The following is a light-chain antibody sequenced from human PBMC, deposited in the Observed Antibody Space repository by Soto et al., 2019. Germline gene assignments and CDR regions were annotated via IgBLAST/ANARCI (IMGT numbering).Light chain of an antibody. CDR2: GAS. V-gene: IGKV3-15*01. J-gene: IGKJ1*01. CDR1: QSVSSN. Sequence: EIVMTQSPATLSVSPGERATLSCRASQSVSSNLAWYQQKPGQAPRLLIYGASTRATGIPARFSGSGSGTEFTLTICSLQSEDFAVYYCQQWGTFGQGTKVEIK. CDR3: QQWGT.